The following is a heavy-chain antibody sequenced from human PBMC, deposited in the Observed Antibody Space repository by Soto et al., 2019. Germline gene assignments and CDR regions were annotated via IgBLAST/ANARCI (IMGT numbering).Heavy chain of an antibody. CDR2: IYHSGST. CDR1: SGTISSSNW. J-gene: IGHJ4*02. V-gene: IGHV4-4*02. CDR3: ARGGDFWSGYYDFDY. D-gene: IGHD3-3*01. Sequence: QVQLQESGPGLVKPSGTLSLTCAVSSGTISSSNWWSWVRQPPGKGLEWIGEIYHSGSTNYNPSLKSRVTISVDKCKNQFSLKLSSVTASDTAVYYCARGGDFWSGYYDFDYWGQGTLVTVSS.